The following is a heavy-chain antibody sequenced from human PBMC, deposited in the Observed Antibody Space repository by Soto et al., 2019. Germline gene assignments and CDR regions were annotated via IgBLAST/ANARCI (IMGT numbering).Heavy chain of an antibody. CDR1: GYTFTSYG. Sequence: ASVKVSCKASGYTFTSYGISWVRQAPGQGLEWMGWITPYNDNTNYATMLQGRVTMTTDTSTSTAYMELRSLRSDDTAVYYCARVFEDSGGYYDYWGQVTLVTVCS. D-gene: IGHD2-15*01. CDR2: ITPYNDNT. CDR3: ARVFEDSGGYYDY. J-gene: IGHJ4*02. V-gene: IGHV1-18*01.